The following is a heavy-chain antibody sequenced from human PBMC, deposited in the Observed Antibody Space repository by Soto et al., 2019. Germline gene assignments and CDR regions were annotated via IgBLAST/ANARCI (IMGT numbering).Heavy chain of an antibody. D-gene: IGHD4-4*01. CDR3: ASVGTVTLAFGMDV. J-gene: IGHJ6*02. V-gene: IGHV1-3*01. CDR2: INAGNGNT. CDR1: GYTFSSYA. Sequence: ASVKVSCKASGYTFSSYAMHWVRQAPGQRLEWMGWINAGNGNTKYSQKFQGRVTITRDTSASTAYMELSSLRSEDTAVYYCASVGTVTLAFGMDVWGQGTTVTVSS.